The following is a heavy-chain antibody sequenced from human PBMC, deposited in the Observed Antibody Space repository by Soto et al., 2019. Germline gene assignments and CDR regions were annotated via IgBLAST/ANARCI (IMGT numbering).Heavy chain of an antibody. CDR1: GGSVSSGSYY. Sequence: SETLSLTCTVSGGSVSSGSYYWSWIRQPPGKGLEWIGYIYYSGSTNYNPSLKSRVTISVDTSKNQFSLKLSSVTAADTAVYYCARRLAGYYYYGMDVWGQGTTVTVSS. CDR3: ARRLAGYYYYGMDV. J-gene: IGHJ6*02. V-gene: IGHV4-61*01. CDR2: IYYSGST.